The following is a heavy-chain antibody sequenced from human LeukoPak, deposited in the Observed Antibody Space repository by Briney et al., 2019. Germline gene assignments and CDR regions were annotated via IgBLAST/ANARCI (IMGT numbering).Heavy chain of an antibody. CDR3: AKDAYYYGSGGGAFDI. J-gene: IGHJ3*02. D-gene: IGHD3-10*01. CDR2: ISGSGGST. CDR1: GFTFTNYA. V-gene: IGHV3-23*01. Sequence: GGSLRLSCAASGFTFTNYAMSWVRQAPGKGLEWVAGISGSGGSTYYAASVKGRFTISRDNSKNTLFLQMNSLRAEDTAVYYCAKDAYYYGSGGGAFDIWGQGTMVTVSS.